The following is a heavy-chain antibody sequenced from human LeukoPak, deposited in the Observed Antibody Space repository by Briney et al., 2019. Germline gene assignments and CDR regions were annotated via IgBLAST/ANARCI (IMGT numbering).Heavy chain of an antibody. CDR1: GFTFSSYA. J-gene: IGHJ4*02. CDR3: ARDGTAAGIQYYFDY. D-gene: IGHD6-13*01. V-gene: IGHV3-30-3*01. Sequence: PGRSLRLSCAASGFTFSSYAMHWVRQAPGKGLEWVAVISYDGSNKYYADSVKGRFTISRDNSKNTLYLQMNSLRAEDTAVYYCARDGTAAGIQYYFDYWGQGTPVTVSS. CDR2: ISYDGSNK.